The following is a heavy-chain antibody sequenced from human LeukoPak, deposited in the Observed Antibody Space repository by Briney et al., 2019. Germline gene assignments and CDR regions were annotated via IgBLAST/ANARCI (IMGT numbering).Heavy chain of an antibody. CDR1: GYTFTGYY. CDR2: INPNSGGT. D-gene: IGHD2-2*01. CDR3: ARASTLIVVVPAANPDY. V-gene: IGHV1-2*02. Sequence: ASVKVSCKASGYTFTGYYMHWMRQAPGQGLEWMGWINPNSGGTNYAQKFQGRVTMTRDTSISTAYMELSRLRSDDTAVYYCARASTLIVVVPAANPDYWGQGTLVTVSS. J-gene: IGHJ4*02.